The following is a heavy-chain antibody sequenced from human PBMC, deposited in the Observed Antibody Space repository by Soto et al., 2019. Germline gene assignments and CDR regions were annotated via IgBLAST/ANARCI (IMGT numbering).Heavy chain of an antibody. D-gene: IGHD4-17*01. CDR1: GFTVSSNY. Sequence: EVQLVESGGGLVQPGGSLRLSCAASGFTVSSNYMSWVRQAPGKGLEWVSVIYSGGSTYYADSVKGRFTISRHNSKNTLYLQMHSLRAEDTDEDYGASAVTYWGQGTLVTVAS. CDR2: IYSGGST. CDR3: ASAVTY. J-gene: IGHJ4*02. V-gene: IGHV3-53*04.